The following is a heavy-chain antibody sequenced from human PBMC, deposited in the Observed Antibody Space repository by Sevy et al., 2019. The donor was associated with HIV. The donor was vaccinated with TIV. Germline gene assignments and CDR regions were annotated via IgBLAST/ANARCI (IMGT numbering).Heavy chain of an antibody. V-gene: IGHV4-34*01. Sequence: SETLSLTCAVYGGSFSGYYWSWIRQPPGKGLEWIGEINHSGSTNYNPSLKSRVTISVDTSKNQFSLKLSSVTAADTAVYYCARVRYFRITSHPYYMDVWGKGTTVTVSS. CDR2: INHSGST. J-gene: IGHJ6*03. CDR3: ARVRYFRITSHPYYMDV. D-gene: IGHD2-2*01. CDR1: GGSFSGYY.